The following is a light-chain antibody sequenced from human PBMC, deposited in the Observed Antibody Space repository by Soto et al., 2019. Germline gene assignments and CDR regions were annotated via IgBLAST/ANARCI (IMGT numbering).Light chain of an antibody. J-gene: IGKJ1*01. Sequence: EIVLTQSPGTLSLSPGERATLSCRASQSVSSSYLAWYQQKPGQAPRLLIYDASTRATGIPDRFSGSGSGTDFTLTICRLEPEGFAVFYCQQYGSSPGTFGPGTKVEIK. V-gene: IGKV3-20*01. CDR2: DAS. CDR1: QSVSSSY. CDR3: QQYGSSPGT.